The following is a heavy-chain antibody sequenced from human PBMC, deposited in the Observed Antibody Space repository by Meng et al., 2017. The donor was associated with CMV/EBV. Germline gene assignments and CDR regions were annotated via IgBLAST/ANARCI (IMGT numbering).Heavy chain of an antibody. CDR2: IYYSGST. CDR3: ARAAPDYYDSSGPPDY. J-gene: IGHJ4*02. Sequence: QVQPQGSGPGLVKPSQTLSLTCTVSGGSISSGDYYWSWIRQPPGKGLEWIGYIYYSGSTYYNPSLKSRVTISVDTSKNQFSLKLSSVTAADTAVYYCARAAPDYYDSSGPPDYWGQGTLVTVSS. CDR1: GGSISSGDYY. V-gene: IGHV4-30-4*08. D-gene: IGHD3-22*01.